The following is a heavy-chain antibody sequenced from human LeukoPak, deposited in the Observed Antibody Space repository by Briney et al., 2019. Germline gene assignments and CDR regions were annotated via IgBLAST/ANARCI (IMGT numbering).Heavy chain of an antibody. CDR1: GYTFTNYG. D-gene: IGHD2-2*01. CDR2: MSTYNGET. J-gene: IGHJ6*03. Sequence: ASVKVSCKASGYTFTNYGISWVRQAPGRGLEWMGWMSTYNGETNYAQKLQGRVTMTTDTSTGTAYMELRSLRSDDTAVYYCARAPIVVVPAADPFYYYYMDVWGKGTTVTVSS. CDR3: ARAPIVVVPAADPFYYYYMDV. V-gene: IGHV1-18*01.